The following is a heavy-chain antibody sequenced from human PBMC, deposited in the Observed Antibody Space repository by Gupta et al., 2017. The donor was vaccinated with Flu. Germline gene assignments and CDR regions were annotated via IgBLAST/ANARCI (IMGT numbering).Heavy chain of an antibody. CDR1: GFPFTDHY. CDR2: ISTTTSNT. D-gene: IGHD6-19*01. Sequence: QVQLVESGGGLVKPGGSLRLSCAASGFPFTDHYLSWIRQAPGKGLEWVSYISTTTSNTAYADSVRGRFTISRDNAENSLYLQMNSLRAEDTAVYYCARVIAVGGMSRYYFDNWGQGTLVTVSS. CDR3: ARVIAVGGMSRYYFDN. V-gene: IGHV3-11*05. J-gene: IGHJ4*02.